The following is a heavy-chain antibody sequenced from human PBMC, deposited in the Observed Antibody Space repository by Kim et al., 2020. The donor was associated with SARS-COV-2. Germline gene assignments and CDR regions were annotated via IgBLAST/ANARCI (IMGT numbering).Heavy chain of an antibody. V-gene: IGHV4-4*02. J-gene: IGHJ5*02. CDR3: ARDLIIPPSNWFDP. CDR2: MYHSGST. CDR1: GGSISSSNW. D-gene: IGHD3-22*01. Sequence: SETLSLTCAVSGGSISSSNWWSWVRQPPGKGLEWIGEMYHSGSTNYNPSLKSRVTISVDKSKNQFSLKLSSVTAADTAVYYCARDLIIPPSNWFDPWGQGTLVTVSS.